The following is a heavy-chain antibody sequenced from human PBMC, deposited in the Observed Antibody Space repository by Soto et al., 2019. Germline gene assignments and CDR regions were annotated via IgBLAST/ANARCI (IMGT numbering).Heavy chain of an antibody. CDR3: AKRYHTTTSCFDY. V-gene: IGHV3-23*01. CDR2: TSGGGGTT. D-gene: IGHD2-2*01. CDR1: GFTFNSYA. J-gene: IGHJ4*02. Sequence: EVQLLESGGGLVQPGGSLRLSGAASGFTFNSYAMSWVRQAPGKGLEWVSITSGGGGTTYYADSVKGRFAISRDNSKNTLYLEMNSLRAEDTAVYFCAKRYHTTTSCFDYWGQGTLVTVSS.